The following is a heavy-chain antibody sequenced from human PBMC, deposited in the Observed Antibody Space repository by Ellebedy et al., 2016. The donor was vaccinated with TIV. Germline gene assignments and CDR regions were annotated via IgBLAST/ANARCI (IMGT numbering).Heavy chain of an antibody. J-gene: IGHJ4*02. CDR3: ARVRTRIAVAHFDY. V-gene: IGHV3-74*01. D-gene: IGHD6-19*01. CDR2: INSDGSST. Sequence: GESLKISXAASGFTFSGYWMHRVRQVPGKGLFWVSRINSDGSSTIYADSVKGRFTISRDNAKNTLSLQMNSLRDEDTAVYYCARVRTRIAVAHFDYWGQGTRVTVSS. CDR1: GFTFSGYW.